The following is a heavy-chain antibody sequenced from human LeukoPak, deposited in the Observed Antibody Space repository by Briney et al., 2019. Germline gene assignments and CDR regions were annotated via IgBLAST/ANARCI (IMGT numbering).Heavy chain of an antibody. V-gene: IGHV3-48*03. Sequence: GGSLRLSCAASGFTFSSYEMNWVRQAPGKGLEWVSYISSSGGYMFYADSVKGRFIISRDNAKDSLYLQMNSLRVKDTAVYYCLRGDRRDYWGQGTLVTVSS. CDR2: ISSSGGYM. CDR1: GFTFSSYE. J-gene: IGHJ4*02. CDR3: LRGDRRDY.